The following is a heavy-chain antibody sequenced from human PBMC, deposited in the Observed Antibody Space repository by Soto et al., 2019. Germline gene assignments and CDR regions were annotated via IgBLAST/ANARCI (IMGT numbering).Heavy chain of an antibody. CDR1: GFTFSGSV. Sequence: EVQLGESGGGLVHPGGSLKLSCAVSGFTFSGSVVHWVRQAPGKGLEWLGRIRSRDSDYATSYAESVKGRVTISRDDSKNTAYLQVTSLKIEDTALYYCTTYGNSSKGFDYWGQGTLVTVSS. J-gene: IGHJ4*02. V-gene: IGHV3-73*01. CDR3: TTYGNSSKGFDY. D-gene: IGHD6-6*01. CDR2: IRSRDSDYAT.